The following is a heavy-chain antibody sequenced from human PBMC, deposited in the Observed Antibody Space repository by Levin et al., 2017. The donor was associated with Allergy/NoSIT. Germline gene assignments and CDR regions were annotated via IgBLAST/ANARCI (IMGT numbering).Heavy chain of an antibody. D-gene: IGHD6-19*01. CDR2: INHSGST. CDR1: GGSFSGYY. V-gene: IGHV4-34*01. J-gene: IGHJ4*02. CDR3: ARGKRAVAGIRVHRKKYFDY. Sequence: AGGSLRLSCAVYGGSFSGYYWSWIRQPPGKGLEWIGEINHSGSTNYNPSLKSRVTISVDTSKNQFSLKLSSVTAADTAVYYCARGKRAVAGIRVHRKKYFDYWGQGTLVTVSS.